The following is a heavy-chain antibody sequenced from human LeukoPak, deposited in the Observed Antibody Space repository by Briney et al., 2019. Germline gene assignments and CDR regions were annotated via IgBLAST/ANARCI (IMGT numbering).Heavy chain of an antibody. J-gene: IGHJ4*02. CDR2: INSDGSST. Sequence: GGSLRLSCAASGFTFSSYEMNWVRQAPGKGLEWVSRINSDGSSTSYADSVKGRFTISRDNAKNTLYLQTNSLRAEDTAVYYCARETSGYFDYWGQGTLVTVSS. CDR3: ARETSGYFDY. D-gene: IGHD3-22*01. CDR1: GFTFSSYE. V-gene: IGHV3-74*01.